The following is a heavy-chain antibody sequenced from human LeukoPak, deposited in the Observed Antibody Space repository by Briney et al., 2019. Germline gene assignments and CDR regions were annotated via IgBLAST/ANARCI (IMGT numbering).Heavy chain of an antibody. CDR3: AKDSKTYNYYGMDV. J-gene: IGHJ6*02. Sequence: GGSLGLSCAASGFTFEDYAMNWVRQAPGKGREWVSGISWNSGSIGYADSVKGRFTISRDNAKNSLYLQMNSLRAEDTALYYCAKDSKTYNYYGMDVWGQGTTVTVSS. CDR2: ISWNSGSI. V-gene: IGHV3-9*01. CDR1: GFTFEDYA.